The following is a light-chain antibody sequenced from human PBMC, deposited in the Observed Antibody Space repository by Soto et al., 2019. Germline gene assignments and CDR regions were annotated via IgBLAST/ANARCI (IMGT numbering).Light chain of an antibody. J-gene: IGLJ3*02. CDR3: QSYDSSLRGWV. V-gene: IGLV1-40*01. CDR1: SSNIGANYD. Sequence: QSVLTQPPSVSGAPGQRVTISCTGSSSNIGANYDVHWYQHLPGTAPRLLISGDSNRPSGVPDRFSGSKSGTSASLGITGLQAEDEDDYYCQSYDSSLRGWVFGGGTKVTVL. CDR2: GDS.